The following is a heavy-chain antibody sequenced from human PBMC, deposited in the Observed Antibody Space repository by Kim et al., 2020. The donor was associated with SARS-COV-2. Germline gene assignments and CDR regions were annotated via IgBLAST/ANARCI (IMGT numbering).Heavy chain of an antibody. J-gene: IGHJ2*01. CDR1: GGSISSYY. CDR2: IYCSGST. D-gene: IGHD5-18*01. V-gene: IGHV4-59*01. Sequence: SETLSLTCAVSGGSISSYYWRWIRQPPGKGLEWIGYIYCSGSTYETPSLKSRVTISVDTSNNPISLKLRSVNTPDTAVTDCAWDHREWGPDTANWDFDL. CDR3: AWDHREWGPDTANWDFDL.